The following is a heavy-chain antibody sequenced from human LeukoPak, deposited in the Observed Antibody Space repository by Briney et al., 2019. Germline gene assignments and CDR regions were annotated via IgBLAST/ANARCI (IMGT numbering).Heavy chain of an antibody. V-gene: IGHV3-7*03. CDR1: GFTFSNYW. D-gene: IGHD5-18*01. J-gene: IGHJ4*02. Sequence: GGSLRLSCAAFGFTFSNYWMSWVRQAPGTGLEWVSNIKQDGSEKYYVDSVKGRFTISRDNAKNSLYLQMSSLRSEDTAVYYCATRYSYGFYYFDYWGQGTLVTVSS. CDR3: ATRYSYGFYYFDY. CDR2: IKQDGSEK.